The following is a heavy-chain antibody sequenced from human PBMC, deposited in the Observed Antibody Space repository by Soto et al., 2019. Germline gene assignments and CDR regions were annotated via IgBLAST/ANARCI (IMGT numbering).Heavy chain of an antibody. CDR3: ATHYYGDSDYYYYYGMDV. J-gene: IGHJ6*02. CDR2: IYPGDSDT. D-gene: IGHD4-17*01. CDR1: GYSFTSYW. Sequence: GESLKISCKGSGYSFTSYWIGWVRQMPGKGLEWMGIIYPGDSDTRYSPSFQGQVTISADKSISTAYLQWSSLKASDTAMYYCATHYYGDSDYYYYYGMDVWGQGTTVTVSS. V-gene: IGHV5-51*01.